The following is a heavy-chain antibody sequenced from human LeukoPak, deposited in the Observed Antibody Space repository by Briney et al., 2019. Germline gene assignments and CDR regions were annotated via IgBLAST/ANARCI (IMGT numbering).Heavy chain of an antibody. D-gene: IGHD1-1*01. CDR1: GGSISSYY. J-gene: IGHJ2*01. CDR2: IYYSGST. V-gene: IGHV4-59*01. Sequence: PSETLSLTCTVSGGSISSYYWSWIRQPPGKGLEWIGYIYYSGSTNYNPSLKSRVTISVDTSKNQFSLKLSSVTAADTAVYYCARDTTTNRYFDLWGRGTLVTVSS. CDR3: ARDTTTNRYFDL.